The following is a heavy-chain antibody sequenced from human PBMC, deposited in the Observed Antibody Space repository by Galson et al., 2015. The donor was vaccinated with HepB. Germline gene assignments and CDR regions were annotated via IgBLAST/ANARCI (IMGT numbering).Heavy chain of an antibody. CDR1: GFTFTSYS. V-gene: IGHV3-21*01. CDR3: ARQYCSGVSCYYAFDI. CDR2: ISTSSSYI. D-gene: IGHD2-15*01. Sequence: SLRLSCAASGFTFTSYSMNWVRQAPGKGLGWVSSISTSSSYIYYADSVKGRFTISRDNAKNSLYVQMNSLRAEDTAVYYCARQYCSGVSCYYAFDIWGQGTMVTVPS. J-gene: IGHJ3*02.